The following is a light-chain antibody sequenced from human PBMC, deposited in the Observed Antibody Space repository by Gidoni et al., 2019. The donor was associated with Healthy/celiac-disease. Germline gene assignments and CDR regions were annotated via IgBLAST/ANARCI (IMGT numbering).Light chain of an antibody. J-gene: IGKJ4*01. Sequence: EIVLTQSPATLSLSPGERATLSCRASQSVSSYFAWYQQKPGQAPRLLMYYASNRATGIPARFSGSGSGTDFTLTISSLEPEDFAVYYCQQRSNWPLTFXGXTKVEIK. CDR1: QSVSSY. V-gene: IGKV3-11*01. CDR2: YAS. CDR3: QQRSNWPLT.